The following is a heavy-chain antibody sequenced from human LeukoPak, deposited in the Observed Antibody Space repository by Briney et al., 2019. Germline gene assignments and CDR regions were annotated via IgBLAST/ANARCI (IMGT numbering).Heavy chain of an antibody. CDR1: GFTVSSDY. CDR3: ARDDRLLSY. Sequence: GGSLRLSCAASGFTVSSDYMSWVRQAPGKGLEWVSVIYSGGSTYYADSVKGRFTISRDNSKNTLYLRMNSLGAEDTAVYYCARDDRLLSYWGQGTLVTVSS. J-gene: IGHJ4*02. CDR2: IYSGGST. D-gene: IGHD6-25*01. V-gene: IGHV3-66*01.